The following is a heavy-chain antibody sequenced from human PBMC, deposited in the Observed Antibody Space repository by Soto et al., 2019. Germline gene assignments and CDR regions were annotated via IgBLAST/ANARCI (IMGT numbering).Heavy chain of an antibody. CDR3: ARCYGDYDFDY. CDR2: IYYSGST. CDR1: GGPITSPSCY. D-gene: IGHD4-17*01. J-gene: IGHJ4*02. V-gene: IGHV4-39*01. Sequence: QLQLQESGPGLVKPSETLSLTCTVSGGPITSPSCYWGGIPQPPGRGLEWFGSIYYSGSTYYNPSLKSRVIISVDTSKNQFSLKLSSVTAADTAVYYCARCYGDYDFDYWGQGTLVTVSS.